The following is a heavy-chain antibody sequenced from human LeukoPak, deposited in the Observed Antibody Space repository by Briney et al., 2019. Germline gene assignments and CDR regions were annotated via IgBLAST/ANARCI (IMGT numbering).Heavy chain of an antibody. Sequence: GASVKVSCKASGGTFSSYAISWVRQVPGQGLEWMGGIIPIFGTANYAQKFQGRVTITADESTSTAYMELSSLRSEDTAVYYCARGLGYCSSASCRNWFDPWGQGTLVTVSS. J-gene: IGHJ5*02. CDR3: ARGLGYCSSASCRNWFDP. CDR1: GGTFSSYA. CDR2: IIPIFGTA. D-gene: IGHD2-2*01. V-gene: IGHV1-69*01.